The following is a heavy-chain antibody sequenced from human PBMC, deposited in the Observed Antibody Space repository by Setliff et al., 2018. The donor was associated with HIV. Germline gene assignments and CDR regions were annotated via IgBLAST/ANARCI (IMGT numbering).Heavy chain of an antibody. Sequence: GGSLRLSCAASGFTFSSYAMSWVRQAPGKGLEWVANIKQDGSEKYYGDSVQGRFTVSRDNAENSVYLQMNSLRAEDTAVYYCARDGGEYWGQGTLVTVS. V-gene: IGHV3-7*01. CDR1: GFTFSSYA. CDR2: IKQDGSEK. J-gene: IGHJ4*02. D-gene: IGHD3-16*01. CDR3: ARDGGEY.